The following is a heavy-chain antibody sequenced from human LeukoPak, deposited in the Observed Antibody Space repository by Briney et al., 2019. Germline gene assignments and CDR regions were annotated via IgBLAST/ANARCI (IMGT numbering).Heavy chain of an antibody. D-gene: IGHD6-13*01. CDR3: ARGGGSSWPRYYMDV. J-gene: IGHJ6*03. V-gene: IGHV1-2*02. CDR2: INPNSGGT. CDR1: GYTFTGYY. Sequence: ASVKVSCKASGYTFTGYYMHWVRQAPGQGLEWMGWINPNSGGTNYAQKFQGRVTITTDESTSTAYMELSSLRSEDTAVYYCARGGGSSWPRYYMDVWGKGTTVTVSS.